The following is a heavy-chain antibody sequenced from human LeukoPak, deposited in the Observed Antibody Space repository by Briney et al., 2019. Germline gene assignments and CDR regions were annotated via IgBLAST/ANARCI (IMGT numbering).Heavy chain of an antibody. Sequence: SETLSLTCTVSGASISSYYWSWIRQPPGKGLEWIGYIYYSGSTNYNPSLKSRVTISVDTSKNQFSLKLSSVTAADTAVYYCAGIAAAGPFDYWGQGTLVTVSS. CDR3: AGIAAAGPFDY. J-gene: IGHJ4*02. V-gene: IGHV4-59*01. CDR1: GASISSYY. D-gene: IGHD6-13*01. CDR2: IYYSGST.